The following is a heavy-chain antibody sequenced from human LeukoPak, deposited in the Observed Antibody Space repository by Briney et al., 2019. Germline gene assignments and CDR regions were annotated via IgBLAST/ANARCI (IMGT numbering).Heavy chain of an antibody. CDR1: GFTCSDNW. Sequence: GGSLRRSGAGSGFTCSDNWMSWVRHAPGNGLKWVANIKEDGGEKNYVDSVKDRFTISRDNAKNSLYLQMNSLRAEDTAVDYCARDFRADSGNYYRSFDYWGQGTLVTVSS. J-gene: IGHJ4*02. CDR3: ARDFRADSGNYYRSFDY. V-gene: IGHV3-7*03. CDR2: IKEDGGEK. D-gene: IGHD1-26*01.